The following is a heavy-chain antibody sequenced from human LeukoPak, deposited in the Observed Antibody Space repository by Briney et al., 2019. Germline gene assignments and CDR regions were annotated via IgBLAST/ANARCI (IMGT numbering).Heavy chain of an antibody. CDR1: GGTFSSYA. CDR3: ARRFSGSSELDY. J-gene: IGHJ4*02. D-gene: IGHD1-26*01. CDR2: IIPIFGTA. Sequence: ASVKVSCKASGGTFSSYAISWVRQAPGQGLEWMGGIIPIFGTANYAQKFQGRVTITADESTSTAYMELSSLRSEDTAVYYCARRFSGSSELDYWGQGTLVTVSS. V-gene: IGHV1-69*13.